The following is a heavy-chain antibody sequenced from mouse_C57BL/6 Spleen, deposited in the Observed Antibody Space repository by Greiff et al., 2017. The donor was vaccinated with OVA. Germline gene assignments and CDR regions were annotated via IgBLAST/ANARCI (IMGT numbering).Heavy chain of an antibody. J-gene: IGHJ4*01. CDR3: ARWLRYYYAMDY. CDR2: IDPSDSET. Sequence: QVQLKQPGAELVRPGSSVKLSCKASGYTFTSYWMHWVKQRPIQGLEWIGNIDPSDSETHYNQKFKDKATLTVDKSSSTAYMQLSSLTSEDSAVYYCARWLRYYYAMDYWGQGTSVTVSS. V-gene: IGHV1-52*01. CDR1: GYTFTSYW. D-gene: IGHD2-2*01.